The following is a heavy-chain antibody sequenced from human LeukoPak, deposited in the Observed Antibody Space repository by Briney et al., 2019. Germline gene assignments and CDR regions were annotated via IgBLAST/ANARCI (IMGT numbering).Heavy chain of an antibody. D-gene: IGHD6-13*01. CDR2: ISYDGSNK. J-gene: IGHJ4*02. CDR3: ARGDSSSWFKIDY. Sequence: PGRSLRLSCAASGFTFSSYAMHWVRQAPGKGLKWVAVISYDGSNKYYADSVKGRFTISRDNSKNTLYLQMNSLRAVDTAVYYCARGDSSSWFKIDYWGQGTLVTVSS. V-gene: IGHV3-30*04. CDR1: GFTFSSYA.